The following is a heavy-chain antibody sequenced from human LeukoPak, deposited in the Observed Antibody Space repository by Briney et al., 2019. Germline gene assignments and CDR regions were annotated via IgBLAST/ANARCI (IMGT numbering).Heavy chain of an antibody. CDR2: IYTSGST. CDR3: ARGIFGVVTYYYYYMDV. CDR1: GGSISSYY. J-gene: IGHJ6*03. V-gene: IGHV4-4*07. Sequence: PSETLSLTCTVSGGSISSYYWSWIRQPAGKGLGWIGRIYTSGSTNYNPSLKSRVTMSVDTSKNQFSLKLSSVTAADTAVYYCARGIFGVVTYYYYYMDVWGKGTTVTVSS. D-gene: IGHD3-3*01.